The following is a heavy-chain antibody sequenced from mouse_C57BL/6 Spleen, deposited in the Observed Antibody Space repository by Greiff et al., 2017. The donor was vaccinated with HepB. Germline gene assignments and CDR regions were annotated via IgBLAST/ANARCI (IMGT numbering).Heavy chain of an antibody. D-gene: IGHD2-5*01. CDR2: IDPSDSYT. CDR1: GYTFTSYW. CDR3: ARGDYSILDY. V-gene: IGHV1-59*01. Sequence: VQLQQPGAELVRPGTSVKLSCKASGYTFTSYWMHWVKQRPGQGLEWIGVIDPSDSYTNYNQKFKGKATLTVDTSSSTAYMQLSSLTSEDSAVYYCARGDYSILDYWGQGTTLTVSS. J-gene: IGHJ2*01.